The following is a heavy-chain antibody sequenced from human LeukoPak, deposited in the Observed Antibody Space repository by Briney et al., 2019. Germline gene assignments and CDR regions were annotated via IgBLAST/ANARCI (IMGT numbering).Heavy chain of an antibody. V-gene: IGHV3-23*01. D-gene: IGHD3-3*01. CDR1: GFTFSSYA. CDR3: AKDTHYDFWSGYPDY. CDR2: ISGSGGST. J-gene: IGHJ4*02. Sequence: PGGSLRLSCAASGFTFSSYAMSWVRQAPGKGLEWVSAISGSGGSTYYADSVKGRFTISRDNSKNTLYLQINSLRAEDTAVYYCAKDTHYDFWSGYPDYWGQGTLVTVSS.